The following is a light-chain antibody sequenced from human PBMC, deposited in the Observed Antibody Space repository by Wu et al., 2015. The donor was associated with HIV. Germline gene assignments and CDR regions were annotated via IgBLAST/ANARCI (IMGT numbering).Light chain of an antibody. Sequence: EIVMTQSPATLSVSPGERATLSCRASQSVSSSYLAWYQQKPGQAPRLLMYDASNRATDIPDRFSGSGSGTDFALTISRLEPEDFAVYSCQQYARSPGTFGQGTKVEIK. CDR1: QSVSSSY. V-gene: IGKV3-20*01. CDR2: DAS. J-gene: IGKJ1*01. CDR3: QQYARSPGT.